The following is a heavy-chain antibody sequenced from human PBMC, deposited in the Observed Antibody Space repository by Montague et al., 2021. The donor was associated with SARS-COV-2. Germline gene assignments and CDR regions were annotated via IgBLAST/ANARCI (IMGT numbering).Heavy chain of an antibody. D-gene: IGHD2-2*01. CDR1: GFTFSSYE. CDR2: ISSSGSTI. CDR3: ARRGYCSSTSCWALDY. Sequence: SLRLSCAASGFTFSSYEMNWVRQAPGKGLEWVSYISSSGSTIYYADSVKGRFTISRDNAKNSLYLQMNSLRAEDTAVYYCARRGYCSSTSCWALDYWGQGTLVTVFS. J-gene: IGHJ4*02. V-gene: IGHV3-48*03.